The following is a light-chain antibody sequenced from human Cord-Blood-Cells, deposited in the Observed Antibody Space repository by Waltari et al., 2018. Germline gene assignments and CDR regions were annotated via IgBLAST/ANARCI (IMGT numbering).Light chain of an antibody. J-gene: IGKJ1*01. Sequence: DIQMTQSPSPLSASVGDSVTILCRASESISRWLAGFQQKPGKAPKLLIYDASSLESGVPSRFSGSGSGTGFTLTISGLQPDDFATYYCQQYNSYSPTFGQGTKVEIK. CDR2: DAS. CDR3: QQYNSYSPT. CDR1: ESISRW. V-gene: IGKV1-5*02.